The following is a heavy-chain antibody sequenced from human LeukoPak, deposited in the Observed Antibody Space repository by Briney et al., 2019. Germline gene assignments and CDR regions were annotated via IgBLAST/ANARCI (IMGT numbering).Heavy chain of an antibody. J-gene: IGHJ5*02. CDR3: ARAPAGIAVATHSFDP. CDR1: GYTFTSYG. V-gene: IGHV1-18*01. Sequence: ASVKVSCKASGYTFTSYGISWVRQAPGQGLEWMGWISAYNGNTNYAQKLQGRVTMTTDTSTSTAHMELRSLRSDDTAVYYCARAPAGIAVATHSFDPWGQGTLVTVSS. CDR2: ISAYNGNT. D-gene: IGHD6-19*01.